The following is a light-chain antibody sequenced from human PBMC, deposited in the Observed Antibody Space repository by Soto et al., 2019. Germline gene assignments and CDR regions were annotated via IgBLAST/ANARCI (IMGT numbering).Light chain of an antibody. J-gene: IGKJ3*01. CDR2: WAS. CDR1: QRVLKSSTNKNC. CDR3: QQYSSPPFT. V-gene: IGKV4-1*01. Sequence: DIVLTQSPDSLTVSLGERATINCRSSQRVLKSSTNKNCVAWYQHKPGQPPKLLINWASTRESGVPARFSGSGSGTDFTLTISSLQAEDVAVYYCQQYSSPPFTFGPGTTVEI.